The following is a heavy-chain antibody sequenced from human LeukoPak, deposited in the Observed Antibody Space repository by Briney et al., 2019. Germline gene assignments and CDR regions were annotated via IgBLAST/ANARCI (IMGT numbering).Heavy chain of an antibody. CDR1: GYTVRSFA. D-gene: IGHD1-26*01. J-gene: IGHJ6*02. CDR3: AREYSGMDV. CDR2: IDTNIGNP. Sequence: ASVKVSCKASGYTVRSFAMNWVRQAPGQGLEWMGWIDTNIGNPTYAQGFTGRFVFSLDTAVSTAYLQISSLKAEDTAVYYCAREYSGMDVWGQGTTVTVSS. V-gene: IGHV7-4-1*02.